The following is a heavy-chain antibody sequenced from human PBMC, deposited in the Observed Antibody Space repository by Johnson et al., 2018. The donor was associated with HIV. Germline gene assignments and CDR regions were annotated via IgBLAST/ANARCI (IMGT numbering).Heavy chain of an antibody. CDR2: ISSNGGST. CDR3: ARGPSSGWYRGAFDI. J-gene: IGHJ3*02. D-gene: IGHD6-19*01. CDR1: GFTFSSYA. Sequence: VQLVESGGGVVQPGGSLRLSCAASGFTFSSYAMHWVRQAPGKGLEYVSAISSNGGSTYYANSVKGRFTISRDNAKNSLYLQMNSLRADDTALYYCARGPSSGWYRGAFDIWGQGTMVTVSS. V-gene: IGHV3-64*01.